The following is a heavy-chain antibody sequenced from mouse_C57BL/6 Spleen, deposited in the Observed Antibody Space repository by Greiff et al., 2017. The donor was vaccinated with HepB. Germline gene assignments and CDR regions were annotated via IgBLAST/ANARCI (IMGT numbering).Heavy chain of an antibody. J-gene: IGHJ2*01. CDR1: GYAFSSSW. Sequence: VKLQESGPELVKPGASVKISCKASGYAFSSSWMNWVKQRPGKGLEWIGRIYPGDGDTNYNGKFKGKATLTADKSSSTAYMQLSSLTSEDSAVYFCAREELGRRGFDYWGQGTTLTVSS. V-gene: IGHV1-82*01. CDR3: AREELGRRGFDY. D-gene: IGHD4-1*01. CDR2: IYPGDGDT.